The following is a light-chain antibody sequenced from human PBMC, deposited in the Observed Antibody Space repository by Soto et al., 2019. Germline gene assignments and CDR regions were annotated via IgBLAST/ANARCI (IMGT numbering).Light chain of an antibody. V-gene: IGKV1-5*03. Sequence: DIQMTQSPSTLSASVGDRVTITCRASQSVSSWLAWYQQKPGKAPNVLIFKASNLARGVPSRFSGSGSGTDFPLTIDNLQPEDFATYYCQHYNGLPWTFGQGTKVEIK. CDR1: QSVSSW. CDR2: KAS. J-gene: IGKJ1*01. CDR3: QHYNGLPWT.